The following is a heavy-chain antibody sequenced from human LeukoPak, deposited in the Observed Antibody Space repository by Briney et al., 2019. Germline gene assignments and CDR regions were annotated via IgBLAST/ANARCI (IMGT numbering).Heavy chain of an antibody. V-gene: IGHV4-59*08. CDR1: GGSLTSYY. CDR2: IYYSGSV. J-gene: IGHJ4*02. CDR3: ARLGSYLDY. Sequence: SETLSLTCTVSGGSLTSYYWSWLRQPPGKGLQWIGYIYYSGSVNYNPSLKSRVTISVDTSKNQFSLNLSYVTAADTAVYYCARLGSYLDYWGQGTQVTVSS.